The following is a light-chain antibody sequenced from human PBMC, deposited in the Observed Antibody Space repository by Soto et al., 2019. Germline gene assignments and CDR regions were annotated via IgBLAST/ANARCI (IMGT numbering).Light chain of an antibody. V-gene: IGKV3-15*01. CDR3: QHYNKGPQLT. Sequence: EIILTQSPDTLSLSPGERATLSCRASQAVSSNLAWYQKKPGQAPRLLIYGASTRAAGVPARFSGSGSGTEFTLTISSLQSEDFAAYYCQHYNKGPQLTFGGGTKVDIK. J-gene: IGKJ4*01. CDR2: GAS. CDR1: QAVSSN.